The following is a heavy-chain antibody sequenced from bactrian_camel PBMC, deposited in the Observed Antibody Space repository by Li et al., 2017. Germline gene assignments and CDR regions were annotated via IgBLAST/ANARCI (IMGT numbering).Heavy chain of an antibody. V-gene: IGHV3S55*01. CDR3: AATWRRCNSDSLPTQFAF. CDR2: IESDGTK. J-gene: IGHJ4*01. CDR1: GFTTDNFE. D-gene: IGHD5*01. Sequence: HVQLVESGGGSVQAGGSLRLSCTVSGFTTDNFEMGWYRQAPGDECELVADIESDGTKYYRDSVKGRFTVSRDNAKNTLYLQMNSLKPEDTAMYFCAATWRRCNSDSLPTQFAFWGQGTQVTVS.